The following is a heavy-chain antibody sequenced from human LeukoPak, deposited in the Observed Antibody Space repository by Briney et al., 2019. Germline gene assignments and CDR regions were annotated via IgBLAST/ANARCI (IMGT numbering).Heavy chain of an antibody. CDR1: GFTFSSYA. J-gene: IGHJ4*02. CDR2: ISGSGGST. D-gene: IGHD6-19*01. CDR3: ARDKAYTSGTFGYYFDY. Sequence: PGGSLRLSCAASGFTFSSYAMSWVRQAPGKGLEWVSAISGSGGSTYYADSVKGRFTISRDNSKNTLYLQMNSLRSEDTAIYDCARDKAYTSGTFGYYFDYWGLGTPVTVSS. V-gene: IGHV3-23*01.